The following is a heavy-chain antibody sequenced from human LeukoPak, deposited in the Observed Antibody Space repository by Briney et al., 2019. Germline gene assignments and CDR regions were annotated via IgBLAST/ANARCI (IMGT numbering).Heavy chain of an antibody. D-gene: IGHD6-6*01. Sequence: PGGSLRLSCAASGFTFSSYWVHWVRQAPGKGLVWVLRVNSDESITTYADSVNGRFTISRDNSKNTLYLQMNSLRAEDTAVYYCAKDLGSSSPYYFDYWGQGTLVTVSS. CDR1: GFTFSSYW. V-gene: IGHV3-74*01. J-gene: IGHJ4*02. CDR2: VNSDESIT. CDR3: AKDLGSSSPYYFDY.